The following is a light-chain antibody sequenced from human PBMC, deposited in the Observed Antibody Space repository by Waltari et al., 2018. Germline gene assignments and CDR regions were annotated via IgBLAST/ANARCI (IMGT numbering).Light chain of an antibody. Sequence: QSALTQPASVSGSPGPSITIPCTGTRSDIGSSAYVCWHQQYPGKAPKVIIYEVTNRPSGVSNRFSASKSGNTASLTISGLQAEDEADYYCSSFTTSNTWVFGGGTALTVL. J-gene: IGLJ3*02. CDR1: RSDIGSSAY. CDR2: EVT. V-gene: IGLV2-14*01. CDR3: SSFTTSNTWV.